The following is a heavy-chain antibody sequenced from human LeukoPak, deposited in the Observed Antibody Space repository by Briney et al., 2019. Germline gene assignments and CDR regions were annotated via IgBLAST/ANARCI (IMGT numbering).Heavy chain of an antibody. V-gene: IGHV3-21*01. J-gene: IGHJ6*04. CDR2: ISSSSSYI. D-gene: IGHD3-10*02. Sequence: GGSLRLSCAASGFTFSSYAMSWIRQAPGKGLEWVSSISSSSSYIYYADSVKGRFTISRDNAKNSLYLQMNSLRAEDTAVYYCAELGITMIGGVWGKGTTVTISS. CDR1: GFTFSSYA. CDR3: AELGITMIGGV.